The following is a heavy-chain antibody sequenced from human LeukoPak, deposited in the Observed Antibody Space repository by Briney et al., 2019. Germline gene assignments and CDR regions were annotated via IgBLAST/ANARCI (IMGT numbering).Heavy chain of an antibody. CDR2: IYYSGST. Sequence: SETLSLTCTVSGGSISSSSYYWGWIRQPPGKGLERIGSIYYSGSTYYNPSLKSRVTISVDTSKNQFSLKLSSVTAADTAVYYCARPDGVGATFDAFDIWGQGTMVTVSS. D-gene: IGHD1-26*01. J-gene: IGHJ3*02. CDR1: GGSISSSSYY. V-gene: IGHV4-39*01. CDR3: ARPDGVGATFDAFDI.